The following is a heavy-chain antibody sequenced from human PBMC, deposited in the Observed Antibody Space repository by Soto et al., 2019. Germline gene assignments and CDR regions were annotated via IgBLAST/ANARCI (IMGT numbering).Heavy chain of an antibody. CDR2: ISGTSDAA. D-gene: IGHD1-26*01. CDR1: GFPFSTSA. V-gene: IGHV3-23*01. CDR3: GKYSGSYPFYNGMNV. Sequence: EVQLLESGGGLVQPGGSLRLSCAASGFPFSTSAMNWVRQAPGKGLEWVSIISGTSDAAYYAESVKGRFTGSRDNSKNTLYLQMNSLRAEDTAVYYCGKYSGSYPFYNGMNVWGQGTTVTVSS. J-gene: IGHJ6*02.